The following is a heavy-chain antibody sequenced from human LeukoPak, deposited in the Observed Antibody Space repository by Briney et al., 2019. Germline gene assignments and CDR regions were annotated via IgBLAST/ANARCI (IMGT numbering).Heavy chain of an antibody. CDR1: GFTFSTYW. V-gene: IGHV3-74*01. CDR2: IKSDGST. D-gene: IGHD3-3*01. J-gene: IGHJ4*02. CDR3: ARDQTYYDFWTGHYTAHYFDS. Sequence: GGSLRLSCAASGFTFSTYWMHWVRQAPGKGLVWVSRIKSDGSTNYADSVKGRFTISRDNAKNTVSLQMNSLRPEDTGVYYCARDQTYYDFWTGHYTAHYFDSWGQGTLVTVSS.